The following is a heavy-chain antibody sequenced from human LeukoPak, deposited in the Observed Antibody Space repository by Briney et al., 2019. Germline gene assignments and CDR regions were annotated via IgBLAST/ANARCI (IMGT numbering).Heavy chain of an antibody. V-gene: IGHV4-31*03. CDR3: ARDVSPGTTNAFDI. D-gene: IGHD1-1*01. CDR1: GGSISSGGYY. Sequence: LRLSCTVSGGSISSGGYYWSWIRQHPGKGLEWIGYIYYSGSTYYNPSLKSRVTISVDTSKNRFSLKLSSVTAADTAVYYCARDVSPGTTNAFDIWGQGTMVTVSS. CDR2: IYYSGST. J-gene: IGHJ3*02.